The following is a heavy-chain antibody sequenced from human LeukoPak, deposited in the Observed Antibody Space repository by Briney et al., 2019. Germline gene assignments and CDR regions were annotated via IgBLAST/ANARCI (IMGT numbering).Heavy chain of an antibody. CDR3: AREGPIVGATHLVDY. D-gene: IGHD1-26*01. Sequence: ASVKVSCKASGYTFTDYYMHWVRQAPGQGLEWMGWINPNSGGTNYAQKFQGRVTMTRDTSISTAYMELSRLRSDDTAVYYCAREGPIVGATHLVDYWGQGTLVTVST. CDR2: INPNSGGT. V-gene: IGHV1-2*02. J-gene: IGHJ4*02. CDR1: GYTFTDYY.